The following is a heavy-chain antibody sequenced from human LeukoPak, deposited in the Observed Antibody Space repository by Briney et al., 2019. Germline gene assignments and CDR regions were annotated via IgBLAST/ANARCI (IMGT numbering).Heavy chain of an antibody. D-gene: IGHD3-22*01. CDR3: TKDRLFLHDALDI. Sequence: GGSLRLSCAASGFTFDDHAMHWVRQAPGKGLEWVAGISWNSGIIDYADSVKGRFTISRDNARNSLYLQMNSLRAEDTAFYYCTKDRLFLHDALDIWGQGTMVTVSS. V-gene: IGHV3-9*01. CDR2: ISWNSGII. J-gene: IGHJ3*02. CDR1: GFTFDDHA.